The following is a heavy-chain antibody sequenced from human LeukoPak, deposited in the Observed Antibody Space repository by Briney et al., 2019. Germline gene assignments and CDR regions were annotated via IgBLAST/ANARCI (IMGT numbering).Heavy chain of an antibody. D-gene: IGHD2-8*01. CDR3: ARDSYGPFDY. CDR1: GGSISSYY. J-gene: IGHJ4*02. Sequence: SETLSLTCTVSGGSISSYYWSWIRQPPGKGLEWIGYIYYSGSTNYNPSLKSRVTISVGTSKNQFSLKLSPVTAADTAVYYCARDSYGPFDYWGQGTLVTVSS. CDR2: IYYSGST. V-gene: IGHV4-59*01.